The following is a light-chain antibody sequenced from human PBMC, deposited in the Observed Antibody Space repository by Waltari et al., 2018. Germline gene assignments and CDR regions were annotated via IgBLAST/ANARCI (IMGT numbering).Light chain of an antibody. CDR3: QQYNTSPYN. CDR1: QGVKNF. V-gene: IGKV1-33*01. CDR2: LVS. Sequence: DIQMTQSPSSLSASIGDRVTITCRAGQGVKNFLSWYQQKPGKAPKPLIYLVSSLETGVPSRFSGSSSGTDYTLTITSLQPEDIATYYCQQYNTSPYNFGQGTQVDIK. J-gene: IGKJ2*01.